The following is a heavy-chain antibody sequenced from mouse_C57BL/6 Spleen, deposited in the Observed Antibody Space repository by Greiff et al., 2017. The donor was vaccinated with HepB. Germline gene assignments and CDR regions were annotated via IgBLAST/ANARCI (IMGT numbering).Heavy chain of an antibody. D-gene: IGHD1-1*01. J-gene: IGHJ1*03. CDR1: GFTFSSYA. CDR3: ASYYGSSFYWYFDV. V-gene: IGHV5-4*01. CDR2: ISDGGSYT. Sequence: EVQLVESGGGLVKPGGSLKLSCAASGFTFSSYAMSWVRQTPEKRLEWVATISDGGSYTYYPDNVKGRFTISRDNAKNKLYLQMSHLKSEDTAMYYCASYYGSSFYWYFDVWGTGTTVTVSS.